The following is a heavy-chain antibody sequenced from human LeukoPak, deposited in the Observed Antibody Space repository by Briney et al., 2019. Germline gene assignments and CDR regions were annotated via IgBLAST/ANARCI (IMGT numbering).Heavy chain of an antibody. CDR1: GFTFSSYS. J-gene: IGHJ4*02. Sequence: GGSLRLSCAASGFTFSSYSMNWVRQAPGKGLEWVSYISSSSSTMYSADSVKGRFTISRDNSENTLYLQMNSLRAEDTAVYYCAKDRSGYDYYGQYYFDCWGQGTLVTVSS. V-gene: IGHV3-48*01. CDR3: AKDRSGYDYYGQYYFDC. CDR2: ISSSSSTM. D-gene: IGHD5-12*01.